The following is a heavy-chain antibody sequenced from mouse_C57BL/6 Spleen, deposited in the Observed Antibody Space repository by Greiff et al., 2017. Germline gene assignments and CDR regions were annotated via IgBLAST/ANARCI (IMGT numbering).Heavy chain of an antibody. CDR1: GYTFTDYY. Sequence: EVQLQQSGPELVKPGASVKISCKASGYTFTDYYMNWVKQSHGKSLEWIGDINPNNGGTSYNQKLKGKATLTVDKSSSTAYMELRSLTSEDSAVXYCARKAITTVVFDYWGQGTTLTVSS. D-gene: IGHD1-1*01. CDR3: ARKAITTVVFDY. CDR2: INPNNGGT. V-gene: IGHV1-26*01. J-gene: IGHJ2*01.